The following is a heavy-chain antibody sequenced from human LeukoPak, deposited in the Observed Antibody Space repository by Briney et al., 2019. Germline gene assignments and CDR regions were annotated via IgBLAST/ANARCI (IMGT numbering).Heavy chain of an antibody. D-gene: IGHD4-17*01. V-gene: IGHV3-23*01. CDR3: AKVRGGNDYGDYWDAFDI. J-gene: IGHJ3*02. CDR2: ISGSGGST. CDR1: GFTFSSYA. Sequence: PGGSLRLSCAASGFTFSSYAMSWVRQAPGRGLEWVSAISGSGGSTYYADSVKGRFTISRDNSKNTLYLQMNSLRAEDTAVYYCAKVRGGNDYGDYWDAFDIWGQGTIVTVSS.